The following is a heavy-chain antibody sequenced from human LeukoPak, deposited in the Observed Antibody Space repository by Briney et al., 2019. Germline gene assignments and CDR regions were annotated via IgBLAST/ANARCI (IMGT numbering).Heavy chain of an antibody. CDR2: IWYDGSNK. V-gene: IGHV3-33*01. D-gene: IGHD6-19*01. J-gene: IGHJ4*02. Sequence: GGSLRLSCAASGFTFRSYGIHWVRQAPGKGLEWVAVIWYDGSNKYYADSVKGRFTVSRDNFKNTLYLQMNSLRAEDTAVYYCATAVASSSGWYADYWGQGTLVTVSS. CDR1: GFTFRSYG. CDR3: ATAVASSSGWYADY.